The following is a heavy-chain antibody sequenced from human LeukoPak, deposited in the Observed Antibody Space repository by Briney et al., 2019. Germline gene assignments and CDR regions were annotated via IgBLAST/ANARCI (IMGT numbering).Heavy chain of an antibody. D-gene: IGHD3-10*01. CDR1: GDSMSSYS. V-gene: IGHV4-59*01. CDR2: IYNSGST. CDR3: ASDYGSGSYRFDY. J-gene: IGHJ4*02. Sequence: SVTLSLTCTVSGDSMSSYSWSWIRQPPGKGLEWIGYIYNSGSTIYNPSLKSRVTISLDMSKKQFSLKLSSVTAADTAVYYCASDYGSGSYRFDYWGQGTLVTVSS.